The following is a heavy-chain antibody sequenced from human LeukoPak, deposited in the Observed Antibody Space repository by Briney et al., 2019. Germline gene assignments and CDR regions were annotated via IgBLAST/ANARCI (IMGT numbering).Heavy chain of an antibody. CDR1: GFTLNNYG. V-gene: IGHV3-30*02. J-gene: IGHJ4*02. D-gene: IGHD6-19*01. CDR2: IPYDASNK. CDR3: AKEGSQWLYFDY. Sequence: GSLRLSCAASGFTLNNYGMHWVRQAPGRGLEWVAFIPYDASNKYYADSVKGRFTISRDNSKNTLYLQMNSLRTEDTAAYYCAKEGSQWLYFDYWGQGTLVTVSS.